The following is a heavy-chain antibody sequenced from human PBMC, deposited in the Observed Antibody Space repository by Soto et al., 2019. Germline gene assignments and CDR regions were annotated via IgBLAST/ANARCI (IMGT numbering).Heavy chain of an antibody. CDR3: DREEMPTVNNYYYYMDV. CDR1: GYIFTSYY. V-gene: IGHV1-46*03. J-gene: IGHJ6*03. Sequence: QVQLVQSGAEVRKPGASVKVSCKASGYIFTSYYIHWVRQAPGQGLEWMGVINPGDGSTIYAEKFQGRVTMTRDASTSRVYMEVGSLRSEDTAVYYCDREEMPTVNNYYYYMDVWGKGTTVTVSS. D-gene: IGHD4-4*01. CDR2: INPGDGST.